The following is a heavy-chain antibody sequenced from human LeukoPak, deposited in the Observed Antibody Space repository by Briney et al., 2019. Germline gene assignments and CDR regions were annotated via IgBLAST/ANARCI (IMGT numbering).Heavy chain of an antibody. CDR2: IIPIFGTA. D-gene: IGHD6-13*01. CDR3: ARPGIAAAGTPFDY. V-gene: IGHV1-69*13. J-gene: IGHJ4*02. CDR1: GYTFTSYA. Sequence: GASVKVSCKASGYTFTSYAMNWVRQAPGQGLEWMGGIIPIFGTANYAQKFQGRVTITADESTSTAYMELSSLRSEDTAVYYCARPGIAAAGTPFDYWGQGTLVTVSS.